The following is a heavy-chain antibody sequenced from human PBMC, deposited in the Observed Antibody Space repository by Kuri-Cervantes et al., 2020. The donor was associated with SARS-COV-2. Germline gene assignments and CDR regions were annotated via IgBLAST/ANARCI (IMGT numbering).Heavy chain of an antibody. Sequence: SETLSLTCTVSGGSISSHYWSWIRQPPGKGLEWIGSIYHSGSTYYNPSLKSRVTMSVDTSKNQFSLKLSSVTAADTAVYYCARELGITMSWDAFDIWGQGTMVTVSS. V-gene: IGHV4-59*11. CDR3: ARELGITMSWDAFDI. CDR1: GGSISSHY. D-gene: IGHD3-22*01. CDR2: IYHSGST. J-gene: IGHJ3*02.